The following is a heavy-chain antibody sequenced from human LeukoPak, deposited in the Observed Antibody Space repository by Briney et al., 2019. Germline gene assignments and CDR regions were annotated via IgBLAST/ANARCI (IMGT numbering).Heavy chain of an antibody. J-gene: IGHJ3*02. CDR1: GYSISSGYY. CDR2: IYHSGST. CDR3: ARDPLRYYYDSSGYYRNAFDI. D-gene: IGHD3-22*01. V-gene: IGHV4-38-2*02. Sequence: SETLSLTCTVSGYSISSGYYWGWIRQPPGKGLEWIGSIYHSGSTYYNPSLKSRVTISVDTSKNQFSLKLSSVTAADTAVYYCARDPLRYYYDSSGYYRNAFDIWGQGTMVTVSS.